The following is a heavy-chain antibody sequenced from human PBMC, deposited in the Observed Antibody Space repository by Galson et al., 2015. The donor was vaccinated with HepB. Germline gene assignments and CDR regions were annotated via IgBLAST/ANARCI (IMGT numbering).Heavy chain of an antibody. V-gene: IGHV3-48*04. Sequence: SLRLSCAASGFTFSGYSMSWVRQAPGKGLEWVSYISTRGTSVSYADAVKGRFTVSRDNAKNSLYLQMNNLGAEDTAVYYCARLFPNSGSDSYYPWLYDFDSWGQGTLVTVSS. D-gene: IGHD3-10*01. CDR2: ISTRGTSV. J-gene: IGHJ4*02. CDR1: GFTFSGYS. CDR3: ARLFPNSGSDSYYPWLYDFDS.